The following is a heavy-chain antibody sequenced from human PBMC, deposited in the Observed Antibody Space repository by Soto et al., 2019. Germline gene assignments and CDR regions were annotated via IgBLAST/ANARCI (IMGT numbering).Heavy chain of an antibody. Sequence: QVQLVESGGGVVQPGRSLRLSCAASGFIFSSYGMHWVRQTPGKGLDWVAVIWYDGSNKYYADSVKGRFTISRDNSKNTLYLQMNSLRAEDTAVYYCARDFESRFDPWGQGPLVTVSS. J-gene: IGHJ5*02. V-gene: IGHV3-33*01. CDR2: IWYDGSNK. CDR3: ARDFESRFDP. D-gene: IGHD3-9*01. CDR1: GFIFSSYG.